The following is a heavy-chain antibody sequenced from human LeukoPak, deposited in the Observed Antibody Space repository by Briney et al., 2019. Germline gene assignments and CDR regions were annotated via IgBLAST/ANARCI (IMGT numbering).Heavy chain of an antibody. Sequence: PGGSLRLSCAASGFTFSNYALYWVRQAPGRGLQWVSLISYDGINKYYSDSVKGRFTISRDNSKNTLYLQMNSLRGEDTAVYYCAKDQLMTYYYDSSGYNHPSSDAFDIWGQGTMVTVSS. CDR2: ISYDGINK. D-gene: IGHD3-22*01. CDR3: AKDQLMTYYYDSSGYNHPSSDAFDI. CDR1: GFTFSNYA. J-gene: IGHJ3*02. V-gene: IGHV3-30*04.